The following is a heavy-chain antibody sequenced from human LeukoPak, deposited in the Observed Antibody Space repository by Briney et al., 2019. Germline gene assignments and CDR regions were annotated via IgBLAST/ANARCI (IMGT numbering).Heavy chain of an antibody. Sequence: GGSLRLSCAASGFTFSSYWMSWVRQAPGKGLEWVANIKQDGSEKYYVDSVKGRFTISRDNAKNSLYLQMNSLRAEDTAVYYCARDYYDSSDPNAFDIWGQGTMVTVSS. CDR2: IKQDGSEK. J-gene: IGHJ3*02. D-gene: IGHD3-22*01. CDR3: ARDYYDSSDPNAFDI. V-gene: IGHV3-7*01. CDR1: GFTFSSYW.